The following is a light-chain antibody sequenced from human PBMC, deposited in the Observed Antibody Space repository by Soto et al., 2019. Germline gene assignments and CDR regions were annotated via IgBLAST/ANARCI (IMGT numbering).Light chain of an antibody. CDR1: QSVSNN. CDR2: HAS. J-gene: IGKJ1*01. V-gene: IGKV3-15*01. Sequence: EVVMTQSPATLSVSPGERATLSCRASQSVSNNLAWFQQKPGQAPRLLIYHASTRATGIPARFSGSGSGTEFSLIFSSLQSEDFAVYYCQQYNNWWTFGQGTKVDIK. CDR3: QQYNNWWT.